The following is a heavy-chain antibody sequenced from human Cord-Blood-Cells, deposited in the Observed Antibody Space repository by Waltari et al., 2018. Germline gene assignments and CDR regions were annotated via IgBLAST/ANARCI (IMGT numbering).Heavy chain of an antibody. Sequence: QVQLVQSGAEVKKPGASVKVSCKASGYTFTGYYMHWVRQAPGQGLEWMGWGNPNEGGTNYAQKFQGRVTMTRDTSISTAYMGLGRLRSDDTAVYYCARGVGREPLYYFDYWGQGTLVTVSS. V-gene: IGHV1-2*02. D-gene: IGHD1-26*01. CDR1: GYTFTGYY. J-gene: IGHJ4*02. CDR2: GNPNEGGT. CDR3: ARGVGREPLYYFDY.